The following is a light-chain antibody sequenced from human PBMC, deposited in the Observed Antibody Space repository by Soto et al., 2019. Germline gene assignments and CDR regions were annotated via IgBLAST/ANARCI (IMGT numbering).Light chain of an antibody. CDR3: QQYNNWPLT. CDR2: GAS. Sequence: ETVMTQSPASLSMCPGEGVTLSCRASQSVRSNLAWYQQRPGQAPRLLIYGASTRAADIPARFSGSGSGAEFTLTISSLQSEDFAFYYCQQYNNWPLTFGGGTKV. CDR1: QSVRSN. J-gene: IGKJ4*01. V-gene: IGKV3-15*01.